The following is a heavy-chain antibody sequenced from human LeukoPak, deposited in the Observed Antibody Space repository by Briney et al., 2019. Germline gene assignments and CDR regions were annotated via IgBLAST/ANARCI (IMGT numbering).Heavy chain of an antibody. CDR2: IYYTGST. CDR1: GGSISSHY. CDR3: ARGVPEYYDFWSGYFYYFDY. D-gene: IGHD3-3*01. Sequence: SETLSLTCTVSGGSISSHYWTWIRQTPGKGLEWIGYIYYTGSTNYNPSLKSRLTISLDRSKNQFSLKLTSVTAADTAVYYCARGVPEYYDFWSGYFYYFDYWGQGTLVTVSS. V-gene: IGHV4-59*11. J-gene: IGHJ4*02.